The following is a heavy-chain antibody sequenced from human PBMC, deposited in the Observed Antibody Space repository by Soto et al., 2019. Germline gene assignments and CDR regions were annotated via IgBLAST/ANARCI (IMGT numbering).Heavy chain of an antibody. V-gene: IGHV3-7*03. Sequence: GGSLRLSCAASGFAFSSNWMNWVRQAPGKGLEWVANIKQDGSEKYYVDSVKGRFTISRDNAKNSLLLQMNSLRVEDTAVYYCARDLGYCSGGTCYSVLDYWGQGALVTVSS. CDR3: ARDLGYCSGGTCYSVLDY. J-gene: IGHJ4*02. CDR2: IKQDGSEK. CDR1: GFAFSSNW. D-gene: IGHD2-15*01.